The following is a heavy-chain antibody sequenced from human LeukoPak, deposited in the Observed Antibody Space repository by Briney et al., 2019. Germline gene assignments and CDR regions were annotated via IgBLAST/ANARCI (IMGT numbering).Heavy chain of an antibody. J-gene: IGHJ4*02. V-gene: IGHV3-48*01. Sequence: GGSLRLSCAASGFTFSSYSTNWIRQAPGKGLEWASYISSSSNTIYYADSVKGRFTISRDNSKNTLYLQIISLRAEDTAVYYCARGQFRLSDYDSSGFDYWGQGTLVTVSS. CDR2: ISSSSNTI. CDR3: ARGQFRLSDYDSSGFDY. CDR1: GFTFSSYS. D-gene: IGHD3-22*01.